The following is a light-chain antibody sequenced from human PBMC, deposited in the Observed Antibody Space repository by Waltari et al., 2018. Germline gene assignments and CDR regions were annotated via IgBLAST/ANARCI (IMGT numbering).Light chain of an antibody. CDR2: GNS. CDR1: SAHIGAGSD. CDR3: QSYDSNVV. J-gene: IGLJ2*01. Sequence: QSVLTQPPSVSGAPGQRVTLSRTGSSAHIGAGSDVHWYQQLPGTAPKLLIYGNSNRPSGVPDRFSGSKSGTSASLDITGLQAEDEADYYCQSYDSNVVFGGGTKLTVL. V-gene: IGLV1-40*01.